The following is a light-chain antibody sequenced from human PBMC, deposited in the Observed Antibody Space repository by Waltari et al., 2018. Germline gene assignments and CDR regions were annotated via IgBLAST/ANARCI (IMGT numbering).Light chain of an antibody. Sequence: SFVLTQPPSVSVAPGQTASISCGGDNIGRKSVHWYQQKSGQAPVLVVYDDSDRPSGIPERFSGSNSGSTAALTISSVEAGDEADYYCQVWDGDSDHYVFGTGTKVTVL. J-gene: IGLJ1*01. CDR1: NIGRKS. CDR2: DDS. V-gene: IGLV3-21*02. CDR3: QVWDGDSDHYV.